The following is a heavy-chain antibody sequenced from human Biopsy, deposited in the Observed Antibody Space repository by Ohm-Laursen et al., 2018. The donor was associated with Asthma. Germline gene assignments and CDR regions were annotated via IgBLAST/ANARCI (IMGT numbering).Heavy chain of an antibody. J-gene: IGHJ5*02. CDR3: ARGIGLLGYDFWSGYSATPNWFDP. Sequence: SQTLSLTCTVSGGSISSGGYYWSWIRQHPGKGLEWIGYIYYSGSTYYNPSLKSRVTISVDTSKNQFSLKLSSVTAADTAVYYCARGIGLLGYDFWSGYSATPNWFDPWGQGTLVTVSS. CDR2: IYYSGST. D-gene: IGHD3-3*01. V-gene: IGHV4-31*03. CDR1: GGSISSGGYY.